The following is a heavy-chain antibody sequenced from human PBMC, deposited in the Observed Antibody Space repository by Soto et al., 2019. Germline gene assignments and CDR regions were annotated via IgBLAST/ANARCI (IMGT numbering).Heavy chain of an antibody. V-gene: IGHV4-59*01. D-gene: IGHD6-13*01. CDR1: GGSISSYY. Sequence: SETLSLTCTVSGGSISSYYWSWIRQPPGKGLEWIGYIYYSGSTNYNPSLKSRVTISVDTSKNQFSLKLSSVTAADTAVYYCARSGIDGMDVWGQGATVTVSS. J-gene: IGHJ6*02. CDR3: ARSGIDGMDV. CDR2: IYYSGST.